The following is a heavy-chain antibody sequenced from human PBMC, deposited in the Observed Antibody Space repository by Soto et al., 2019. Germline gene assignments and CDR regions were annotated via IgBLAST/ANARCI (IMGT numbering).Heavy chain of an antibody. D-gene: IGHD3-3*02. CDR1: EGTISDHA. CDR3: AQDSIDRNGIYDPLDI. V-gene: IGHV3-23*01. CDR2: IGGDVGSP. J-gene: IGHJ3*02. Sequence: WESLRLPWAVSEGTISDHAIRWVRKAQGKGLEWVSVIGGDVGSPNYADSVKGRFTVSRDNSKSTLYLQMYSLRAEDTALYFCAQDSIDRNGIYDPLDIWAKGQWSPSPQ.